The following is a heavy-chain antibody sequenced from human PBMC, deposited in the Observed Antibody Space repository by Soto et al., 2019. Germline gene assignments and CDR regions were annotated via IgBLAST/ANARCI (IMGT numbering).Heavy chain of an antibody. CDR2: IWYDGTTK. CDR3: ARDGLEYSGYDIDY. Sequence: GESLKISCAASGFTFSSYAMHWVRQAPDKGLEWVAVIWYDGTTKYYADSVKGRFTISRDTSKNTLYLQMNSLRAEDTAVYYCARDGLEYSGYDIDYWGQGTLVTVSS. J-gene: IGHJ4*02. V-gene: IGHV3-33*01. CDR1: GFTFSSYA. D-gene: IGHD5-12*01.